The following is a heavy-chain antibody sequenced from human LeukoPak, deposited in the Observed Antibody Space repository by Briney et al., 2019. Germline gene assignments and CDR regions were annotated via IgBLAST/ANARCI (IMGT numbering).Heavy chain of an antibody. V-gene: IGHV3-21*04. D-gene: IGHD5-18*01. CDR3: VTYRQVMLPFEA. Sequence: GGSLRLSCTGSGFTFSDYTINWVRQTPGKGLGWVSSISASSTSISYADSVKGRFTISRDNAKNSLYLQMNSLRAEDTAIYYCVTYRQVMLPFEAWGQGTLVTVSS. CDR1: GFTFSDYT. J-gene: IGHJ5*02. CDR2: ISASSTSI.